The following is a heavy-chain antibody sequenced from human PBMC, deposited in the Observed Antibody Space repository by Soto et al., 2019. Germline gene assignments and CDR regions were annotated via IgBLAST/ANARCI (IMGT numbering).Heavy chain of an antibody. CDR1: GFTFSSYA. CDR2: ISGSGGST. CDR3: HAVTPKLGYFDY. V-gene: IGHV3-23*01. D-gene: IGHD2-21*02. J-gene: IGHJ4*02. Sequence: EVQLLESGGGLVQPGGSLRLSCAASGFTFSSYAMSWVRQAPGKGLEWVSAISGSGGSTYYADSVKGRFTISRDNSKNTLYLQMNSLRAEDTAVYYCHAVTPKLGYFDYWGQGTLVTVSS.